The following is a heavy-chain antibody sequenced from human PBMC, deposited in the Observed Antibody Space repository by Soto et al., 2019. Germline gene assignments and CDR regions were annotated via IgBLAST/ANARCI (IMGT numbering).Heavy chain of an antibody. V-gene: IGHV1-2*02. J-gene: IGHJ3*02. CDR3: ARDGDSSSPFDI. Sequence: QVQLVQSGAEVKKPGASVNVSCKASGYTFTGNYMHWVRQAPGQGLEWMGWINPNSGGTNYAQKFQDRVTVTRDTSISTAYMELSRLRSDDTAVYYCARDGDSSSPFDIWGQGTMVTVSS. CDR1: GYTFTGNY. D-gene: IGHD6-6*01. CDR2: INPNSGGT.